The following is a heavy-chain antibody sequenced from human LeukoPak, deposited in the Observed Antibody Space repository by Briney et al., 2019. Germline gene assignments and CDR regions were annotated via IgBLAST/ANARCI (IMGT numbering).Heavy chain of an antibody. Sequence: GGSLRLSCAASAFTFTTYAMNWVRQAPGEGLKWVSTISGSGGSTYYADSVKGRFTISRDNSKNTLYLQMNSLRAEDTAVYYCAKTSSSGGSPFDYWGQGTLVTVSS. D-gene: IGHD1-26*01. CDR1: AFTFTTYA. J-gene: IGHJ4*02. V-gene: IGHV3-23*01. CDR3: AKTSSSGGSPFDY. CDR2: ISGSGGST.